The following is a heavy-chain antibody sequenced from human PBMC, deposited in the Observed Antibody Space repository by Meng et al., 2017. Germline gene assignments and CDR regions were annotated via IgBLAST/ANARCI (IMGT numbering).Heavy chain of an antibody. V-gene: IGHV4-30-4*01. CDR2: INYSGST. Sequence: QAQSRESGPGLVKTSQPLSLTCTVSGGSISSGDYYWSWIRQPPGKGLEWIGYINYSGSTYYNPYLKSRVIISLYTSKNQFSLKLSSVNAADTAVYYCARRGADSGAFDPWGQGTLVTVSS. J-gene: IGHJ5*02. CDR1: GGSISSGDYY. CDR3: ARRGADSGAFDP. D-gene: IGHD2-21*02.